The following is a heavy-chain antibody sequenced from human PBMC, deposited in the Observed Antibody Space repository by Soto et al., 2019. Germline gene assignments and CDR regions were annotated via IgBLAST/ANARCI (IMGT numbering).Heavy chain of an antibody. D-gene: IGHD6-6*01. V-gene: IGHV3-9*01. CDR3: AKDGSEYSSSLVYYMDV. CDR1: GFTFDDYA. Sequence: EVQLVESGGGLVQPGRSLRLSCAASGFTFDDYAMHWVRQAPGKGLEWVSGISWNSGSIGYADSVKGRFTISRDNAKNSLYLQMNRLRAEDTALYYCAKDGSEYSSSLVYYMDVWGKGTTVTVSS. J-gene: IGHJ6*03. CDR2: ISWNSGSI.